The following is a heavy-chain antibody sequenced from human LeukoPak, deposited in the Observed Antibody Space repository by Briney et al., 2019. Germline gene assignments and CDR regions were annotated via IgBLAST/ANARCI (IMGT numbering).Heavy chain of an antibody. Sequence: GASVKVSCKASGGTFSSYAISWVRQAPGQGLEWMGGIIPIFGTANYAQKFQGRVTITADESTSTAYMELSSLRSEDTAVYYCARGPFIGAFDIWGQGTMVSVSS. V-gene: IGHV1-69*13. D-gene: IGHD2-15*01. CDR1: GGTFSSYA. CDR3: ARGPFIGAFDI. J-gene: IGHJ3*02. CDR2: IIPIFGTA.